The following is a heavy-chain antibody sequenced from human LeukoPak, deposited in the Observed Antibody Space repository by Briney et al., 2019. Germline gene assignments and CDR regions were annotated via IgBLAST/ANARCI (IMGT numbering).Heavy chain of an antibody. CDR2: IYYSGST. CDR1: GGSISSGGYY. J-gene: IGHJ3*02. D-gene: IGHD5-12*01. V-gene: IGHV4-61*08. CDR3: ARGGYRAFDI. Sequence: SQTLSLTCTVSGGSISSGGYYWSWIRQPPGKGLEWIGYIYYSGSTNYNPSLKSRVTISVDTSKNQFSLKLSSVTAADTAVYYCARGGYRAFDIWGQGTMVTVSS.